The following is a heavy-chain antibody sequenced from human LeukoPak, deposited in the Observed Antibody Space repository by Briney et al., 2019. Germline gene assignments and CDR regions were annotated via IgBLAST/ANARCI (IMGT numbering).Heavy chain of an antibody. Sequence: ASVKVSCKASGYTFTSYGISWVRQAPGQGLEWMGWISAYNGNTNYAQKLQGRVTMTRNTSISTAYMELSSLRSEDTAVYYCANLAYCGGDCYYSGDYYYYGMDVWGQGTTVTVSS. J-gene: IGHJ6*02. D-gene: IGHD2-21*02. CDR2: ISAYNGNT. V-gene: IGHV1-18*04. CDR1: GYTFTSYG. CDR3: ANLAYCGGDCYYSGDYYYYGMDV.